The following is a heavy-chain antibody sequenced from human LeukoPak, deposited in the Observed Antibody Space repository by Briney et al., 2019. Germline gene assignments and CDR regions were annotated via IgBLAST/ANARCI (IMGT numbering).Heavy chain of an antibody. V-gene: IGHV4-34*01. J-gene: IGHJ4*02. CDR1: GVSFSGYY. CDR2: INHSGST. CDR3: ARGVSADY. Sequence: NASETLSLTCAVYGVSFSGYYWSWIRQPPGKGLEWIGEINHSGSTSYNPSLKSRVTISVDTSKNQLSLKLSSVTAADTAVYYCARGVSADYWGQGTLVTVSS.